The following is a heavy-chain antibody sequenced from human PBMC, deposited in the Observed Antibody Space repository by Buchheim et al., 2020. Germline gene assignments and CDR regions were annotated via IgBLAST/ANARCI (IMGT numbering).Heavy chain of an antibody. V-gene: IGHV4-59*12. CDR3: ARDCGGDCYGHYYGLDV. Sequence: QVQLQESGPGLVKPSETLSLTCNVSGGSITGSYWSWIRQPPGKGLEWIGYVSASGDSIYNPSLESRVTMPVETSKHQFSLKLRSATAADTAIYYCARDCGGDCYGHYYGLDVWGQGTT. CDR2: VSASGDS. J-gene: IGHJ6*02. D-gene: IGHD2-21*02. CDR1: GGSITGSY.